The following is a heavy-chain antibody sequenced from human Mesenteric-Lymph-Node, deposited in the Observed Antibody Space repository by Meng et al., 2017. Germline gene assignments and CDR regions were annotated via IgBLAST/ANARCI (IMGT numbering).Heavy chain of an antibody. Sequence: GESLKISCAASGFTFSSYSMNWVRQAPGKGLEWVSTITSGGGSTFYADSVKGRFAISRDSSTKTLFLQMNSLRAEDTAVYNCAREVVGGLFFWDYWGQGTLVTVSS. CDR2: ITSGGGST. CDR3: AREVVGGLFFWDY. D-gene: IGHD1-26*01. V-gene: IGHV3-23*01. J-gene: IGHJ4*02. CDR1: GFTFSSYS.